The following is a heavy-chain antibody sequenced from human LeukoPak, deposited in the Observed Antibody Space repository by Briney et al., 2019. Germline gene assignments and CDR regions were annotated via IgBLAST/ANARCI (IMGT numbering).Heavy chain of an antibody. D-gene: IGHD6-13*01. CDR1: GFTFDDYA. V-gene: IGHV3-43D*04. CDR2: ISWDGGST. Sequence: GGSLRLSCAASGFTFDDYAMHWGRQAPGKGLEWVSLISWDGGSTYYADSVKGRFTISRDNSKNSLYLQMNSLRAEDTALYYCAAADKFWSPVDYWGQGTLVTVSS. J-gene: IGHJ4*02. CDR3: AAADKFWSPVDY.